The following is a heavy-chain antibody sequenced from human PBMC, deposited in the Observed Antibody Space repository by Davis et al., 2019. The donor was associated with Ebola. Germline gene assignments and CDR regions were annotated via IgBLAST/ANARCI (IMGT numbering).Heavy chain of an antibody. J-gene: IGHJ5*02. Sequence: AASVKVSCKASGYTFTSYGISWVRQAPGQRLEWMGWINAGNGDTKYSQKFQGRVTITRDTPASTAYMELTSLRSEDTAVYYCARGQVAAAGTKGKTAFDPWGQGTLVTVSS. CDR1: GYTFTSYG. CDR2: INAGNGDT. CDR3: ARGQVAAAGTKGKTAFDP. V-gene: IGHV1-3*01. D-gene: IGHD6-13*01.